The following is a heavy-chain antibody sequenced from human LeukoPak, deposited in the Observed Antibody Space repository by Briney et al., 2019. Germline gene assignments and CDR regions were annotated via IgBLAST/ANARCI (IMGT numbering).Heavy chain of an antibody. V-gene: IGHV3-23*01. J-gene: IGHJ4*02. CDR2: SGSGGST. D-gene: IGHD4-23*01. CDR3: AKSSTVVTTYSDY. CDR1: GFTFGSYA. Sequence: GGSLRLSCAASGFTFGSYAMSWVRQAPGKGLEWVSASGSGGSTYYADSVKGRFTISRDNSKNTLYLQMNSLTAEDTAVYYCAKSSTVVTTYSDYWGEGTLVTVSS.